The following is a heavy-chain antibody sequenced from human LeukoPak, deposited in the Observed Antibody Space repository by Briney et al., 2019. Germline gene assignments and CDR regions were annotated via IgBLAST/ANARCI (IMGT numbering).Heavy chain of an antibody. CDR3: ARGGDCGGDCYSDLFDY. CDR1: GFTFSSYA. Sequence: PGGSLRLSCAASGFTFSSYAMHWVRQAPGKGLEWVAVISYDGSNKYYADSVKGRFTISRDNSKNTLYLQMNSLRAEDTAVYYCARGGDCGGDCYSDLFDYWGQGTLVTVSS. CDR2: ISYDGSNK. V-gene: IGHV3-30-3*01. D-gene: IGHD2-21*02. J-gene: IGHJ4*02.